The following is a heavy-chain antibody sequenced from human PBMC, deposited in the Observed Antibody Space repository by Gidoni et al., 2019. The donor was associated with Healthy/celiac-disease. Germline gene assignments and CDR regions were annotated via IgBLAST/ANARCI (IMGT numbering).Heavy chain of an antibody. CDR1: GFTFSSYW. D-gene: IGHD4-4*01. Sequence: EVQLVESGGGLVQPGGSLRLSCAASGFTFSSYWMSWVRQAPGKGLEWVANIKQDGSEKYYVDSVKGRFTISRDNAKNPLYLQMNSLRAEDTAVYYCAKDPTTFYFDYWGQGTLVTVSS. CDR2: IKQDGSEK. J-gene: IGHJ4*02. V-gene: IGHV3-7*04. CDR3: AKDPTTFYFDY.